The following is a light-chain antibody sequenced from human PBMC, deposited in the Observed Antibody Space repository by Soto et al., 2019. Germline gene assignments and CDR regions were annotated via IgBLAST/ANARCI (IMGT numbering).Light chain of an antibody. CDR3: QQRSNWPIT. J-gene: IGKJ5*01. V-gene: IGKV3-11*01. Sequence: EIVLAHSPATLTVSPVERATLSCRASQSVSSYLAWYQQKPGQAPRLLIYDASNRATGIPARFSGSGSGTDFTLTISSLEPQDFAVYYCQQRSNWPITFGQGTRLEI. CDR2: DAS. CDR1: QSVSSY.